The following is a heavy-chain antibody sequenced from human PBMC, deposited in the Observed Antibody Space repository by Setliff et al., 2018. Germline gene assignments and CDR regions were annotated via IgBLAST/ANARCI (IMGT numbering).Heavy chain of an antibody. D-gene: IGHD2-15*01. Sequence: SETLSLTCTVSGGSISTYYWSWIRQPPGKGLEWIGYIYYSGSTNYNPSLKSRVTISVDSSKNQFSLKLSSVTAADTAVYYCASSSGGNYEAYFDYWGQGTLVTV. CDR3: ASSSGGNYEAYFDY. CDR1: GGSISTYY. V-gene: IGHV4-59*01. CDR2: IYYSGST. J-gene: IGHJ4*02.